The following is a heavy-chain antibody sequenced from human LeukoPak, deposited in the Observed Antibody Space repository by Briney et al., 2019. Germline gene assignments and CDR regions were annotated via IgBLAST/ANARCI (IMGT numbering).Heavy chain of an antibody. V-gene: IGHV3-15*07. CDR3: TTRSPARYCSDGACYSSADY. Sequence: GGSLRLSRAASGFRFSDAWMNWVRQAPGKGLEWVGHIRSKADGGTPDYIAPVKGRFTISRDDSKDTLYLQMNSLNTEDTAMYYCTTRSPARYCSDGACYSSADYWGQGTLVTVSS. D-gene: IGHD2-15*01. CDR2: IRSKADGGTP. J-gene: IGHJ4*02. CDR1: GFRFSDAW.